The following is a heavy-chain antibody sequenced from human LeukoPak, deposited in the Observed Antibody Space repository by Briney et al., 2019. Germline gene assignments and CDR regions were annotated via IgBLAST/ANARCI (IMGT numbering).Heavy chain of an antibody. CDR3: ARARGGVEMVTIFDY. V-gene: IGHV1-18*01. CDR2: ISAYNGNT. Sequence: ASVKVSCKASGCTFTSYGISWVRQAPGQGLEWMGWISAYNGNTKYAQKLQGRVTMTTDTSTSTAYMELRSLRSDDTAVYYCARARGGVEMVTIFDYGGQGTLVTVSS. J-gene: IGHJ4*02. D-gene: IGHD5-24*01. CDR1: GCTFTSYG.